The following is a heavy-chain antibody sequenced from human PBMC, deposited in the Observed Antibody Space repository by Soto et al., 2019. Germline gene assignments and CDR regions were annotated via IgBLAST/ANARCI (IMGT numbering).Heavy chain of an antibody. CDR1: GFTFSNSI. CDR2: ISGSSDFL. Sequence: LRLSCAASGFTFSNSIINWVRQAPGQGLEWVSSISGSSDFLYYADSVKGRFTISRDTATNSLYLQMNSLTAEDTAVYYCAREDGIAGETSAFDYWGHGTLVTVSS. J-gene: IGHJ4*01. CDR3: AREDGIAGETSAFDY. D-gene: IGHD1-26*01. V-gene: IGHV3-21*01.